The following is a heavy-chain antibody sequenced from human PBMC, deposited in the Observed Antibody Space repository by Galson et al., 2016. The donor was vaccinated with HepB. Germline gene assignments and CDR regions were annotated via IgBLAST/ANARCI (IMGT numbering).Heavy chain of an antibody. Sequence: SLRLSCAASGFTFDDYAMHWVRQAPGKGLEWVSGISWNSGSIGYADSVKGRFTISRDNAKNSLYLQMNSLRAEDTAVYYCAVYSFPIAAAGPARSLQHWGQGTLVTVSS. V-gene: IGHV3-9*01. CDR2: ISWNSGSI. CDR3: AVYSFPIAAAGPARSLQH. CDR1: GFTFDDYA. D-gene: IGHD6-13*01. J-gene: IGHJ1*01.